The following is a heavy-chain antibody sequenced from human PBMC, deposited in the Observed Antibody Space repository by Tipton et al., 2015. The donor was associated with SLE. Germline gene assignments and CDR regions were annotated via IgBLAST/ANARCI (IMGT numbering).Heavy chain of an antibody. J-gene: IGHJ1*01. CDR1: GDSISRSSPY. V-gene: IGHV4-39*01. Sequence: TLSLTCTVFGDSISRSSPYWGWIRQPPGKALEWIGSIYYGGSTYYNPSLKSRVSISVDTSKNQFSLKLSSLTAADTAVYYCARAFPSGYFQHWGQGTLVTV. CDR2: IYYGGST. CDR3: ARAFPSGYFQH.